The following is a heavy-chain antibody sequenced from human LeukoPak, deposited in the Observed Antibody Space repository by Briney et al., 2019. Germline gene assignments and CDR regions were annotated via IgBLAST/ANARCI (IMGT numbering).Heavy chain of an antibody. V-gene: IGHV3-30-3*01. D-gene: IGHD3-22*01. Sequence: HPGGSLRLSCAASGFTFSSYAMHWVRQAPGKGLEGVAVISYDGSNKYYADSVKGRFTISRDNSKNTLYLQMNSLRAEDTAVYYCARDGYYYDSSGYPGSIDYWGQGTLVTVSS. CDR2: ISYDGSNK. CDR3: ARDGYYYDSSGYPGSIDY. CDR1: GFTFSSYA. J-gene: IGHJ4*02.